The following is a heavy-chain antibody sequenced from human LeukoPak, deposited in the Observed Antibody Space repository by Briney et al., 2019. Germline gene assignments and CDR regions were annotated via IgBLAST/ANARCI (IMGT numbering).Heavy chain of an antibody. Sequence: GGSLRLSCAASGFTFDDYAMHWVRQAPGKGLEWVSGISWNSGSIGYADSVKGRFTISRDNAKNSLYLQMNSLRAEDTALYYCAKSPYYYDSSGRYFDYWGQGTLVTVSS. CDR2: ISWNSGSI. CDR3: AKSPYYYDSSGRYFDY. CDR1: GFTFDDYA. J-gene: IGHJ4*02. V-gene: IGHV3-9*01. D-gene: IGHD3-22*01.